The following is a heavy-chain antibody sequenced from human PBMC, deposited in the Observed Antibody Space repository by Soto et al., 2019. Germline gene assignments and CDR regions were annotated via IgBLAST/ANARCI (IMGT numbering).Heavy chain of an antibody. V-gene: IGHV3-15*01. CDR3: TTSNLGVDF. D-gene: IGHD1-1*01. CDR1: GLLFSDVW. Sequence: GGSLRLSCAASGLLFSDVWMPWVRQAPGKGLEWVGRIKTKPDDGTIDYAAPVRGRFTISRDDSKNTLYLQMTSLTPDDTGVYYCTTSNLGVDFWGPGTLVTVSS. J-gene: IGHJ4*02. CDR2: IKTKPDDGTI.